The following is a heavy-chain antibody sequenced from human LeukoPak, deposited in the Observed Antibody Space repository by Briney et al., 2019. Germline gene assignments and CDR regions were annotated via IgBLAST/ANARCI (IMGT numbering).Heavy chain of an antibody. V-gene: IGHV4-59*08. CDR2: IYYSGST. Sequence: SETLSLTCTVSGGSISSYYWSWIRQPPGKGLEWIGYIYYSGSTNYNPSLKSRVTISVDTSKNQFSLKLSSVTAADTAVFYCARGSGWYYYWGQGTLVTVSS. D-gene: IGHD6-19*01. J-gene: IGHJ4*02. CDR1: GGSISSYY. CDR3: ARGSGWYYY.